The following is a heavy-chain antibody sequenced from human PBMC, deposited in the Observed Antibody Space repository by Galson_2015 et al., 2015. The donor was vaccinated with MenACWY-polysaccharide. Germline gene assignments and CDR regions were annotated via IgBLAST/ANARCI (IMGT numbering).Heavy chain of an antibody. D-gene: IGHD6-19*01. J-gene: IGHJ4*02. CDR3: AKDSDYTTGWYSADY. V-gene: IGHV3-23*01. Sequence: SLRLSCAASGFTFATQAMTWVRQAPGKGLEWVSSIGSDGNNRYHADSVKGRFTISRDNSKNTLYLQMNSLTAVDTAVYFCAKDSDYTTGWYSADYWGQGTLVTVSS. CDR2: IGSDGNNR. CDR1: GFTFATQA.